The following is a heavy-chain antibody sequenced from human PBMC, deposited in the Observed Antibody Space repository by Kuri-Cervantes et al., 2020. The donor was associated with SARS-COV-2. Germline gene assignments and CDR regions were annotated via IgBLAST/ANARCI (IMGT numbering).Heavy chain of an antibody. J-gene: IGHJ1*01. CDR2: ISSNGGST. D-gene: IGHD2-2*01. CDR3: ARDNSQVVVPAASYFRH. Sequence: GESLKISCAASGFTFSSYAMHWVRQAPGKGLEYVSAISSNGGSTYYANSVKGRFTISRDNSKNTLYLQMGSLRAEDMAVYYCARDNSQVVVPAASYFRHWGQGTLVTVSS. CDR1: GFTFSSYA. V-gene: IGHV3-64*01.